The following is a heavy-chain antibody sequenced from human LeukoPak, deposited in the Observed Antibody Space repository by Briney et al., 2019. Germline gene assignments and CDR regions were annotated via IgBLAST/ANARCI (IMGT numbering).Heavy chain of an antibody. CDR1: GFTFSSYT. Sequence: PGGSLRLSCAASGFTFSSYTMNWVRQAPGKGLEWISSISGSSSTYIYYSDSVQGRFTISRDNAKNSLSLQMNSLRAEDTAVYYCARSYSSSTRSLRPYWYFDLWGRGTLVTVSS. D-gene: IGHD6-6*01. J-gene: IGHJ2*01. CDR2: ISGSSSTYI. CDR3: ARSYSSSTRSLRPYWYFDL. V-gene: IGHV3-21*01.